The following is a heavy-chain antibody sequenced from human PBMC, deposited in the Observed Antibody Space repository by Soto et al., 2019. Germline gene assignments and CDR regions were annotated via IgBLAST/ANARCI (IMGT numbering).Heavy chain of an antibody. CDR1: GGTFSSYA. CDR3: ARRGEYYYDSSGYFDY. J-gene: IGHJ4*02. Sequence: QVQLVQSGAEVKKPGSSVKVSCKASGGTFSSYAISWVRQAPGQGLEWMGGIIPIFGTANYAQKFQGRVTISADESTSTAYMELSSLRSEDTAVYYCARRGEYYYDSSGYFDYWGQGTLVTVSS. D-gene: IGHD3-22*01. V-gene: IGHV1-69*01. CDR2: IIPIFGTA.